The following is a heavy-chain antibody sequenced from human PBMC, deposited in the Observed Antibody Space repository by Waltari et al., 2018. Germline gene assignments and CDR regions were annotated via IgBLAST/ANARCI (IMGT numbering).Heavy chain of an antibody. D-gene: IGHD2-15*01. Sequence: QLHLQESGPGMVKPSATLSLTCTVSGSSICSSSYYLGWIRQPAGKGLEWIGRIYYSGSTYYNPSLKSRVTISVDTSKNQFSLKLSSVTAADTAVYYCARAHELLPDWFDPWGQGTLVTVSS. CDR2: IYYSGST. CDR1: GSSICSSSYY. V-gene: IGHV4-39*07. CDR3: ARAHELLPDWFDP. J-gene: IGHJ5*02.